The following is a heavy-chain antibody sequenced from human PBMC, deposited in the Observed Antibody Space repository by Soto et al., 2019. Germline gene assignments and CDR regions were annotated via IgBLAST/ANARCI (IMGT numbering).Heavy chain of an antibody. J-gene: IGHJ3*02. V-gene: IGHV3-48*01. CDR2: INSAGSII. Sequence: EVQLVQSGGALVQPGGSLRLSCAASGFTPSRLSMNWVRQAPGKGLEWISYINSAGSIIYYADSVKGRFTISRDNAKNSLYLQMNSLRAEEKAVYYCATGIVFGWLDNTYHALDIWGQGTMVTVSS. D-gene: IGHD3-9*01. CDR1: GFTPSRLS. CDR3: ATGIVFGWLDNTYHALDI.